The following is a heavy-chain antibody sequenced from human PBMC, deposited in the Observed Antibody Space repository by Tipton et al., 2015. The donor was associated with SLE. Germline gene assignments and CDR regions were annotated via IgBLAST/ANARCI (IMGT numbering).Heavy chain of an antibody. CDR1: DFSISSGYY. Sequence: TLSLTCAVSDFSISSGYYWGWIRQPPGKGLEWIGTIYHSGSTYYNPSLKSRVTISVDTSKNQFSLNLNSVTAADTAVYFCARLVEVYFDYWGQGTLVTVSS. CDR2: IYHSGST. D-gene: IGHD1-1*01. CDR3: ARLVEVYFDY. J-gene: IGHJ4*02. V-gene: IGHV4-38-2*01.